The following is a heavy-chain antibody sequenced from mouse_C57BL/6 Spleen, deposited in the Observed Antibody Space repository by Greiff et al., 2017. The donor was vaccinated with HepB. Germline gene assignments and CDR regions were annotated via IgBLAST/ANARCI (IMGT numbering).Heavy chain of an antibody. J-gene: IGHJ4*01. CDR1: GYTFTGYW. CDR2: ILPGSGST. Sequence: QVQLKQSGAELMKPGASVKLSCKATGYTFTGYWIEWVKQRPGHGLEWIGEILPGSGSTNYNEKFKGKATFTADTSSNTAYMQLISLTTEDSAIYYCAQYYYDSPYAMDYWGQGTSVTVSS. V-gene: IGHV1-9*01. CDR3: AQYYYDSPYAMDY. D-gene: IGHD1-1*01.